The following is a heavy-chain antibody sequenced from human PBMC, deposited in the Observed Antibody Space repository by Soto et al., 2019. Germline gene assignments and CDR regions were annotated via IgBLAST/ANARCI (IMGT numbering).Heavy chain of an antibody. D-gene: IGHD2-15*01. J-gene: IGHJ3*02. CDR3: AKDSDRHIVVVVAATSPGAFDI. Sequence: PGGSLRLSCAASGFTFSSYAMSWVRQAPGKGLEWVSAISGSGGSTYYADSVKGRFTISRDNSKNTLYLQMNSLRAEDTAVYYCAKDSDRHIVVVVAATSPGAFDIWGQGTMVTVSS. CDR1: GFTFSSYA. V-gene: IGHV3-23*01. CDR2: ISGSGGST.